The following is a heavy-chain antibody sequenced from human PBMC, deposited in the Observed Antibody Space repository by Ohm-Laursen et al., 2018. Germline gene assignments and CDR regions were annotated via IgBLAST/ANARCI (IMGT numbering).Heavy chain of an antibody. CDR2: IRWSSGSI. CDR3: TKAYGVRVEAAIASFDF. J-gene: IGHJ4*02. D-gene: IGHD2-15*01. Sequence: SLRLSCSASGFTFDDYAMHWVRQAPGKGLEWVSGIRWSSGSIGYADSVKGRFTISRDNARNSLYLQMNSLRAEDTALYYCTKAYGVRVEAAIASFDFWGQGALVTVSS. CDR1: GFTFDDYA. V-gene: IGHV3-9*01.